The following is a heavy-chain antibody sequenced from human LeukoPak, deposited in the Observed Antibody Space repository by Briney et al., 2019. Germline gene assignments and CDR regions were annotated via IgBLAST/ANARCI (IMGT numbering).Heavy chain of an antibody. J-gene: IGHJ4*02. V-gene: IGHV4-34*01. CDR2: INHSGST. CDR1: GGSFSGYY. Sequence: SETLSLTCAVYGGSFSGYYWSWIRQPPGKGLEWIGEINHSGSTNYNPSLKSRVTISVDTSKNQFSLKLSSVTAADTAVYYCARIRVGLFSRWLHSFDYWGQETLVTVSS. CDR3: ARIRVGLFSRWLHSFDY. D-gene: IGHD6-19*01.